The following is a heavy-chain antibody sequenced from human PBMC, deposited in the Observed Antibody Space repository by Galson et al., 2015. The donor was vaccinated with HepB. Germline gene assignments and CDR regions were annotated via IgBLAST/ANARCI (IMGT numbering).Heavy chain of an antibody. Sequence: LRLSCAASGFTLSDYWMTWVRQAPGKGLEWVATIKPDEGEKFYVDSVKGRFTISRDNAKNSLYLQMNSLRAEDTAVYYCARDSSYIVVPAAGDFDSWAQGTLVTVSS. J-gene: IGHJ4*02. D-gene: IGHD2-2*01. CDR2: IKPDEGEK. V-gene: IGHV3-7*01. CDR3: ARDSSYIVVPAAGDFDS. CDR1: GFTLSDYW.